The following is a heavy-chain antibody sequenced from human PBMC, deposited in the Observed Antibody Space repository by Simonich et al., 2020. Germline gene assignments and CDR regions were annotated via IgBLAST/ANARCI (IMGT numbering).Heavy chain of an antibody. V-gene: IGHV3-30*07. D-gene: IGHD2-21*02. CDR2: ISYDENNK. Sequence: QVQLVESGGGVVQPGRSLRLSCAASGFTFSSYAMHWVRQAPGKGLEGVAVISYDENNKYYADSVKGRFTISRDNSKNTLYLQMNSLRAEDTAVYYCARDGERYCGGDCYSYFDYWGQGTLVTVSS. CDR1: GFTFSSYA. J-gene: IGHJ4*02. CDR3: ARDGERYCGGDCYSYFDY.